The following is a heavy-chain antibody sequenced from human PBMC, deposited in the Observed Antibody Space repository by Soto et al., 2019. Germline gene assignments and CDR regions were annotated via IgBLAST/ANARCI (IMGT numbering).Heavy chain of an antibody. CDR1: GFNFSDYY. CDR2: ISSSSSYT. Sequence: AGGSLRLSCAASGFNFSDYYMSWIRQAPGKGLEWVSYISSSSSYTNYADSVKGRFTISRDNAKNSLYLQMNSLRAEDTAVYYCARVRRGYSYGPHMQYFDYWGQGTLVTVSS. J-gene: IGHJ4*02. D-gene: IGHD5-18*01. V-gene: IGHV3-11*05. CDR3: ARVRRGYSYGPHMQYFDY.